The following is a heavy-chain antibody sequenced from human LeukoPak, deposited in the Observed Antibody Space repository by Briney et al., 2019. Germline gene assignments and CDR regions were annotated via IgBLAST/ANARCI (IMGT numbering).Heavy chain of an antibody. Sequence: SETLSLTCTVSGGSISSGSYYWSWIRQPAGKGLEWIGRIYTSGSTNYNPSLKSRVTISVDTSKNQFSLKLSSVTAADTAVYYCASSAPSGSYWNWFDPWGQGTLVTVSS. D-gene: IGHD1-26*01. J-gene: IGHJ5*02. CDR3: ASSAPSGSYWNWFDP. V-gene: IGHV4-61*02. CDR1: GGSISSGSYY. CDR2: IYTSGST.